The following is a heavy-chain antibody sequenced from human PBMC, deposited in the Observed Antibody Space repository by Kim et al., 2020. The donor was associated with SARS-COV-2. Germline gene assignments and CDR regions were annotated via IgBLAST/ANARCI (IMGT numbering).Heavy chain of an antibody. V-gene: IGHV4-31*03. CDR3: AREGDTMAFDY. CDR2: IYYSGST. J-gene: IGHJ4*02. Sequence: SETLSLTCTVSGGSISSGGYYWSWIRQHPGKGLEWIGYIYYSGSTYYNPSLKSRVTISVDTSKNQFSLKLSSVTAADTAVYYCAREGDTMAFDYWGQGTLVTVSS. CDR1: GGSISSGGYY. D-gene: IGHD3-10*01.